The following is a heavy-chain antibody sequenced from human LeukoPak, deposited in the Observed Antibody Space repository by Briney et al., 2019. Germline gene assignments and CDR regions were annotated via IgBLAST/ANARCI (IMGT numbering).Heavy chain of an antibody. CDR2: ISGSGGST. CDR3: AKQPWEQWLGPFDY. J-gene: IGHJ4*02. D-gene: IGHD6-19*01. Sequence: PGGSLRLSCAASGFTFSSYAVSWVRQAPGKGLEWVSAISGSGGSTYYADSVKGRFTISKDNSKNTLYLQMNSLRAEDTAVYYWAKQPWEQWLGPFDYWGQGNLVTVSS. CDR1: GFTFSSYA. V-gene: IGHV3-23*01.